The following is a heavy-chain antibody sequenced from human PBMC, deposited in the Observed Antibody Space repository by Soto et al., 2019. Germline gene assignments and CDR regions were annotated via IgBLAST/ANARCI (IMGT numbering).Heavy chain of an antibody. D-gene: IGHD3-10*01. CDR3: ARAGGMEGFGELKGLQYYYYYMDV. CDR1: GYTFTSYD. J-gene: IGHJ6*03. CDR2: MNPNSGNT. Sequence: ASVKVSCKASGYTFTSYDINWVRQATGQGLEWMGWMNPNSGNTGYAQKFQGRVTMTRNTSISTAYMELSSLRSEDTAVYYCARAGGMEGFGELKGLQYYYYYMDVWGKGTTVTVSS. V-gene: IGHV1-8*01.